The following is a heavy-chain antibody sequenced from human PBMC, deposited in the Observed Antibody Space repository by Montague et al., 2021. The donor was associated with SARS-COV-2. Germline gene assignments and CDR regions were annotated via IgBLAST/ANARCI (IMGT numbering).Heavy chain of an antibody. V-gene: IGHV4-61*02. D-gene: IGHD2-2*01. J-gene: IGHJ6*03. Sequence: TLFLTCTVSGGSISSGSYYWSWIRQPAGKGLEWIGRIYTSGSTNYXPSLKSRVTISVDTSKNQFSLKLSSVTAADTAVYYCARSSGGYCSSTSCYAYYYYYMDVWGKGTTVTVSS. CDR2: IYTSGST. CDR1: GGSISSGSYY. CDR3: ARSSGGYCSSTSCYAYYYYYMDV.